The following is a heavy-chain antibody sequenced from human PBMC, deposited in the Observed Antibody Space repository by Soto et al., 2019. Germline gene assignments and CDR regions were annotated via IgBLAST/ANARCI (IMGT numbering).Heavy chain of an antibody. CDR2: IYYSGST. J-gene: IGHJ5*02. CDR1: GGSISSYY. CDR3: ARHGGTDKTYYDFWSGYEYWFDP. Sequence: SETLSLTCTVSGGSISSYYWSWIRQPPGKGLEWIGYIYYSGSTNYNPSLKSRVTISVDTSKNQFSLKLSSVTAADTAVYYCARHGGTDKTYYDFWSGYEYWFDPWGQGTLVTVSS. V-gene: IGHV4-59*08. D-gene: IGHD3-3*01.